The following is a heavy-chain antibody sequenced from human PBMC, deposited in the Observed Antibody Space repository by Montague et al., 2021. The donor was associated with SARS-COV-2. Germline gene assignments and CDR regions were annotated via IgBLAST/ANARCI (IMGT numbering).Heavy chain of an antibody. D-gene: IGHD2-21*01. CDR3: ARGLMSIKMMVVIVTGASNWRES. Sequence: SETLSLTCAVYGGSFSGYDWSWIRQSPRKGLEWIGEINQSGSTTNNPSLKSRVTISVDTSTNRFSLRLTSVTAADTAVYYCARGLMSIKMMVVIVTGASNWRESWGQGTLVTVSP. J-gene: IGHJ5*01. V-gene: IGHV4-34*01. CDR2: INQSGST. CDR1: GGSFSGYD.